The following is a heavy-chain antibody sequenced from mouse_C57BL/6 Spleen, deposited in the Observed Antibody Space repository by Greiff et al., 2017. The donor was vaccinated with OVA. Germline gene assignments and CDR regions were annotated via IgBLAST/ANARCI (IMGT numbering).Heavy chain of an antibody. V-gene: IGHV1-50*01. J-gene: IGHJ2*01. Sequence: VKLQQPGAELVKPGASVKLSCKASGYTFTSYWMQWVKQRPGQGLECIGEIDPSDSYTNYNQKFKGKATLTVDTSSSTAYMQLSSLTSEDSAVYYCARSGSEDFDYWGQGTTLTVSS. D-gene: IGHD3-1*01. CDR2: IDPSDSYT. CDR3: ARSGSEDFDY. CDR1: GYTFTSYW.